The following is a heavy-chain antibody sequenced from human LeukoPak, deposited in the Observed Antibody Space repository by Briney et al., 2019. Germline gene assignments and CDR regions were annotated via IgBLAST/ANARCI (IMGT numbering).Heavy chain of an antibody. Sequence: SVNVSCKASGGTFSRYAISWVRQAPGQGLEWLGGIIPIFRRANYAQKFQGRVTITTDASTSTAYMELSSLRSDDTAVYYCARDSAMVRGVRNWFDPWGQGTLVTISS. V-gene: IGHV1-69*05. D-gene: IGHD3-10*01. J-gene: IGHJ5*02. CDR2: IIPIFRRA. CDR3: ARDSAMVRGVRNWFDP. CDR1: GGTFSRYA.